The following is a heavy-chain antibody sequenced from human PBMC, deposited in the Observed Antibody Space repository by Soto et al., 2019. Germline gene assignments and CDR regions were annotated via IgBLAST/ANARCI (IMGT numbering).Heavy chain of an antibody. J-gene: IGHJ4*02. Sequence: PGGSLRLSCTASGFTFSSYAMNWVRQAPGKGLEWVSVISGSGGSTYYADSVKGRFTISRDNSKNKLYLQMNSLRAEDTAVYYCASRTRGWYFDYWGQGTLVTVSS. D-gene: IGHD6-19*01. CDR2: ISGSGGST. CDR3: ASRTRGWYFDY. CDR1: GFTFSSYA. V-gene: IGHV3-23*01.